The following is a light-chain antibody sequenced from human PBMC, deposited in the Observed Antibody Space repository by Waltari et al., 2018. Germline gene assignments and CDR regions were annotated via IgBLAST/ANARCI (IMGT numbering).Light chain of an antibody. Sequence: DIQMTQSPPSLSASVGDSVTITCRASRSIGSYLSWFQLKPGEAPRSLLYAASILQTGVPSRFSGSGSAMDFTLTISSLQPEDSATYFCLQYNSFTYSFGQGTKLEI. V-gene: IGKV1-16*01. CDR1: RSIGSY. CDR3: LQYNSFTYS. J-gene: IGKJ2*03. CDR2: AAS.